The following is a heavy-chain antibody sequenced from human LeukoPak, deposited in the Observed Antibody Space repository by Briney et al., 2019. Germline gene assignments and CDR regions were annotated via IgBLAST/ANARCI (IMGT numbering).Heavy chain of an antibody. D-gene: IGHD3-22*01. J-gene: IGHJ3*02. CDR3: ARGGFLHSFDI. CDR2: INNDGTNT. Sequence: GGSLRLSCAASGFTFSDYWIHWVRQAPGKGLVWVSRINNDGTNTIYADSVKGRFSISRDNAKNTLPLQMSSVRAEDTAVYYCARGGFLHSFDIWGQGTMVTVSS. V-gene: IGHV3-74*01. CDR1: GFTFSDYW.